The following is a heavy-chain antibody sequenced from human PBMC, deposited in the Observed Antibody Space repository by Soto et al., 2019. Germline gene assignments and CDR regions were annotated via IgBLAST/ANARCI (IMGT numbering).Heavy chain of an antibody. CDR3: ARGSGYALYLAVASTGNPYFDY. V-gene: IGHV3-23*01. CDR2: ISGSGGST. J-gene: IGHJ4*02. Sequence: GSLRLSCAASGFTFSSYAMSWVRQAPGKGLEWVSAISGSGGSTYYADSVKGRFTISRDNSKNTLYLQMNSLRAEDTAVYYCARGSGYALYLAVASTGNPYFDYWGQGTLVTVAS. D-gene: IGHD5-12*01. CDR1: GFTFSSYA.